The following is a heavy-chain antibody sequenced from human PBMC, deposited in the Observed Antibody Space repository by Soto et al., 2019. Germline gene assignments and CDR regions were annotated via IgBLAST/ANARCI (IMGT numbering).Heavy chain of an antibody. Sequence: QVQLQESGPGLVKPSETLSLTCTVSGGSVSSGIYYWSWIRQPPGKGLEWIGYIYYSGSTNYNPSLKSRVTISVDTSKNQFSLNLSSVTAADTAVYYCARDNGLPFSFDYWGQGTLVTVSS. CDR1: GGSVSSGIYY. J-gene: IGHJ4*02. D-gene: IGHD2-8*01. CDR2: IYYSGST. V-gene: IGHV4-61*01. CDR3: ARDNGLPFSFDY.